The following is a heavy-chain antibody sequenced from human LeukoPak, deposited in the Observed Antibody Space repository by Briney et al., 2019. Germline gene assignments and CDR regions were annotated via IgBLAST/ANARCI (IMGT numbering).Heavy chain of an antibody. Sequence: GGSLRLSCAASGFTFSSYGMHWVRQAPGKGLEWVAFIRYDGSNKYYADSVKGRFTISRDNSKNTLYLQMNSLRAEDTAVYYCAKGVPYYYDSSGLPEYWGQGTLATVSS. CDR3: AKGVPYYYDSSGLPEY. J-gene: IGHJ4*02. D-gene: IGHD3-22*01. CDR1: GFTFSSYG. V-gene: IGHV3-30*02. CDR2: IRYDGSNK.